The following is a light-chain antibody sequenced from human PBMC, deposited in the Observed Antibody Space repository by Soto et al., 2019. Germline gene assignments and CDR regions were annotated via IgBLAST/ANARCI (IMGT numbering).Light chain of an antibody. Sequence: QSVLTQPPSASGTPGQRVTISCSGSSSNIGSNTVNWYQQLPGTAPKLLIYSNNQRPSGVPDRFSGSKSGTSASLAISGLQSEAEADYYCAAWDDSRNGVVFGGGTKLTV. J-gene: IGLJ2*01. CDR2: SNN. CDR1: SSNIGSNT. CDR3: AAWDDSRNGVV. V-gene: IGLV1-44*01.